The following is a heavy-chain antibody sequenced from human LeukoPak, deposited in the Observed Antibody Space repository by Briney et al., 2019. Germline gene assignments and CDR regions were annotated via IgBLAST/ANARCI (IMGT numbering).Heavy chain of an antibody. V-gene: IGHV3-30*02. CDR2: IRYDGNNK. J-gene: IGHJ4*02. Sequence: GGSLRLSCAASGFTFSNYGMHWVRQAPGKGLEWVAFIRYDGNNKYYADSVKGRFTISRDNSKSTLSLQMNSLRAEDTAVYYCAKDHGGYGSFDYWGQGTLVTVSS. CDR3: AKDHGGYGSFDY. D-gene: IGHD3-10*01. CDR1: GFTFSNYG.